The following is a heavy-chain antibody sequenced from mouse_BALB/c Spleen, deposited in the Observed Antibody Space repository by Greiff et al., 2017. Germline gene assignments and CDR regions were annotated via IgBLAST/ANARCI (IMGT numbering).Heavy chain of an antibody. CDR1: GFTFSSYA. D-gene: IGHD1-2*01. J-gene: IGHJ3*01. Sequence: EVQLVESGGGLVKPGGSLKLSCAASGFTFSSYAMSWVRQTPEKRLEWVASISSGGSTYYPDSVKGRFTISRDNARNILYLQMSSLRSEDTAMYYCARVLRPSAYWGQGTLVTVSA. CDR3: ARVLRPSAY. CDR2: ISSGGST. V-gene: IGHV5-6-5*01.